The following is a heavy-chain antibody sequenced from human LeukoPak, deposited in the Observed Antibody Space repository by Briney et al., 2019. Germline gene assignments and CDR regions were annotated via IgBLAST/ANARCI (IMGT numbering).Heavy chain of an antibody. V-gene: IGHV3-23*01. J-gene: IGHJ6*03. CDR2: VSGSGGST. CDR1: GLTFSTYA. D-gene: IGHD6-13*01. CDR3: AKDRAASGTGSYYYMDV. Sequence: QSGGSLRLSCAASGLTFSTYAMSWVRQAPRKGLEWVSGVSGSGGSTYYADSVKGRFTISRDNSKNTLYLQMSGLRAEDTAVYYCAKDRAASGTGSYYYMDVWGKGTTVTVSS.